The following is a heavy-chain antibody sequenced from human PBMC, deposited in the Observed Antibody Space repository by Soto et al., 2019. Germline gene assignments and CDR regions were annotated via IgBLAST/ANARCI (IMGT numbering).Heavy chain of an antibody. Sequence: GWSLRLSCAASGFTFSSYAMSLVRQAPGKGLEWVSGISGSGDSTFYADSVKGRFTISRDNSKNTLYLQMNSLRAEDTAVYYCAIGYSYAPFEPWGKGTLVTVSS. CDR1: GFTFSSYA. CDR2: ISGSGDST. V-gene: IGHV3-23*01. J-gene: IGHJ5*02. CDR3: AIGYSYAPFEP. D-gene: IGHD5-18*01.